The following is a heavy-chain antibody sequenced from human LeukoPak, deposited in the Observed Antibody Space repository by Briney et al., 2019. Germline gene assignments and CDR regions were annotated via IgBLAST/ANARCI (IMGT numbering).Heavy chain of an antibody. Sequence: SQTLSLTCAISGDSFSSDSAAWNWIRQSPSRGLEWLARTYFRSKWYYDYALAVKGRITINPDTSKNQFSLQLNSVTPEDTAVYFCARDPVGGSTIFDSWGLGTLVTVSS. CDR2: TYFRSKWYY. D-gene: IGHD1-26*01. CDR3: ARDPVGGSTIFDS. V-gene: IGHV6-1*01. J-gene: IGHJ4*02. CDR1: GDSFSSDSAA.